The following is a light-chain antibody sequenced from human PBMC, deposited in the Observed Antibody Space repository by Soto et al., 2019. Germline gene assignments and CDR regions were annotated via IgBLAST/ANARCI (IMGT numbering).Light chain of an antibody. J-gene: IGKJ1*01. V-gene: IGKV3-20*01. CDR3: QQYGNSFVG. Sequence: EIVLTQSPGTLSLSPGERATLSCRASQSVSSTYLAWYQHKPGQAPRLRIYGASSRATGIPDRFSGSGSGTDFTLIISRLEPEDFAVYYCQQYGNSFVGFGQGTKVDIK. CDR1: QSVSSTY. CDR2: GAS.